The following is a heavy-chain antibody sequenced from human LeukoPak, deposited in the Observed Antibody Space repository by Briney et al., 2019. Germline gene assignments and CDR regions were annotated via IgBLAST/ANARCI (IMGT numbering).Heavy chain of an antibody. Sequence: SGPALVKPTQTLTLTCTFSGFSLSTSGMCVSWIRQPPGKALEWLARIDWDDDKYYSTSLKTRLTISKDTSKNQVVLTMTNMDPVDTATYYCARIRIAAAGTDYYYYMDVWGKGTTVTVSS. D-gene: IGHD6-13*01. J-gene: IGHJ6*03. CDR1: GFSLSTSGMC. CDR3: ARIRIAAAGTDYYYYMDV. V-gene: IGHV2-70*11. CDR2: IDWDDDK.